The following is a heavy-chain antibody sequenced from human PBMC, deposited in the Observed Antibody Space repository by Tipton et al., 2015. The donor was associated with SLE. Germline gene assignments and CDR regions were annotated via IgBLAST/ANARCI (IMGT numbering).Heavy chain of an antibody. D-gene: IGHD3-10*01. CDR2: INHSGST. J-gene: IGHJ4*02. CDR1: GGSFSGYY. V-gene: IGHV4-34*01. CDR3: AIWSRDLSVDY. Sequence: TLSLTCAVYGGSFSGYYWSWIRQPPGKGLEWIGEINHSGSTNYNPSLKSRVTISVDTSKNQFSLKLSSVTAADTAVYYCAIWSRDLSVDYWGQGTLVTVSS.